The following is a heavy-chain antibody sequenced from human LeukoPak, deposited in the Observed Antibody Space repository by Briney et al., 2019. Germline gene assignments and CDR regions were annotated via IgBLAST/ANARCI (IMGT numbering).Heavy chain of an antibody. CDR1: GFTFSSYS. CDR2: ISSSSSYI. V-gene: IGHV3-21*01. J-gene: IGHJ5*02. Sequence: PGGSLRLSCAASGFTFSSYSMNWVRQAPGKGLEWVSSISSSSSYIYYADSVRGRFTISRDNAKNSLYLQMNSLRAEDTAVYYCAGFIAAAGAFWFDPWGQGTLVTVSS. D-gene: IGHD6-13*01. CDR3: AGFIAAAGAFWFDP.